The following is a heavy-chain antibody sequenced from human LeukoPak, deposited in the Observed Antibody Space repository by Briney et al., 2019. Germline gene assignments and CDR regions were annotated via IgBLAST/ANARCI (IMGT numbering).Heavy chain of an antibody. CDR1: GFTVSSNY. V-gene: IGHV3-23*01. CDR2: ISGSGGST. Sequence: PGGSLRLSCAASGFTVSSNYMSWVRQAPGKGLEWVSAISGSGGSTYYADSVKGRFTISRDNSKNTLYLQLNSLRAEDTAVYYCARDLYDNSGYSHDYWGQGTLVTVSS. J-gene: IGHJ4*02. CDR3: ARDLYDNSGYSHDY. D-gene: IGHD3-22*01.